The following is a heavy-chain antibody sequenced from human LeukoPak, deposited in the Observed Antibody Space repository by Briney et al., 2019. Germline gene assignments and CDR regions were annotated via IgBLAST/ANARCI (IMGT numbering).Heavy chain of an antibody. CDR3: ARPLHSSWEWFDP. Sequence: SETLSLTCTVSGDSISNSYCSWSWIRQPPGKGLEWIGCVSEGGATYYNPSLKSRAIISVDTSKNQFSLNLNSVTAEDTAVYYCARPLHSSWEWFDPWGQGTRVTVSS. V-gene: IGHV4-39*01. CDR2: VSEGGAT. J-gene: IGHJ5*02. CDR1: GDSISNSYCS. D-gene: IGHD6-13*01.